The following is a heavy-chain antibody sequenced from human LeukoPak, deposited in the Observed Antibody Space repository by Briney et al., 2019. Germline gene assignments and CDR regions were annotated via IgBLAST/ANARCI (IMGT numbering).Heavy chain of an antibody. V-gene: IGHV3-30*01. CDR1: GFTFSSYA. D-gene: IGHD5-18*01. J-gene: IGHJ4*02. CDR2: ISYDGSNK. Sequence: GGSLRLSCAASGFTFSSYAMHWVRQAPGKGLEWVAVISYDGSNKYYADSVKGRFTISRDNSKNALYLQMNSLRAEDTAVYYCARETDTKGSYYFDYWGQGTPVTVSS. CDR3: ARETDTKGSYYFDY.